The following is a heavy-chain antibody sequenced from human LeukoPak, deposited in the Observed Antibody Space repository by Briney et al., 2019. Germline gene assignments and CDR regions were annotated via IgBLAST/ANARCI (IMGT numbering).Heavy chain of an antibody. Sequence: AGSLRLSCAASGFTFSTYSMNWVRQAPGKGLEWVSVISSSSSYMYYADSVKGRFTISRDNAKNSLYLQMNSLRVEDTAVYYCAREAWFDPWGQGTLVTVSS. CDR2: ISSSSSYM. CDR1: GFTFSTYS. V-gene: IGHV3-21*01. CDR3: AREAWFDP. J-gene: IGHJ5*02.